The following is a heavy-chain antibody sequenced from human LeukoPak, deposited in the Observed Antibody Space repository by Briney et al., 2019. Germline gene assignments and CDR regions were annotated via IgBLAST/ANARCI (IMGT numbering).Heavy chain of an antibody. J-gene: IGHJ6*02. CDR2: IKQDGSEK. CDR3: AGGYYDFWSGYRAPGYYYGMDV. D-gene: IGHD3-3*01. CDR1: GFTFSSYW. V-gene: IGHV3-7*03. Sequence: GGSLRPSCAASGFTFSSYWMSWVRQAPGKGLEWVANIKQDGSEKYYVDSVKGRFTISRDNAKNSLYLQMNSLRAEDTAVYYCAGGYYDFWSGYRAPGYYYGMDVWGQGTTVTVSS.